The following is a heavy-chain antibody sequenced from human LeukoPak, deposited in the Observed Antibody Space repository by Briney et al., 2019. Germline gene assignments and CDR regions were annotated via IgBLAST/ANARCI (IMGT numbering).Heavy chain of an antibody. CDR2: INPNSGGT. V-gene: IGHV1-2*02. J-gene: IGHJ3*02. D-gene: IGHD3-22*01. Sequence: GASVKVSCKASGYTFTGYYMHWVRPAPGQGLEWMGWINPNSGGTNYAQKFQGRVTMTRDTSISTAYMELSRLRSDDTAVYYCARVLYYDSSGYYYPVAFDIWGQGTMVTVSS. CDR1: GYTFTGYY. CDR3: ARVLYYDSSGYYYPVAFDI.